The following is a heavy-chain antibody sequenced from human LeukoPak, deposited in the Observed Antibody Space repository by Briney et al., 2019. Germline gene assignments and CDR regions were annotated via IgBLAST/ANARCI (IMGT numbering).Heavy chain of an antibody. V-gene: IGHV4-59*08. J-gene: IGHJ4*02. CDR2: IYYSGST. CDR1: GGSISGYY. CDR3: AGYATIVTTNDY. D-gene: IGHD1-26*01. Sequence: PSETLSLTCTVSGGSISGYYWSCIRQPPGKGLEWIGFIYYSGSTNYNPSLKSRVTISVDTSKNQFSLKLSSVSAADTAVYYCAGYATIVTTNDYWGQGTLVTVSS.